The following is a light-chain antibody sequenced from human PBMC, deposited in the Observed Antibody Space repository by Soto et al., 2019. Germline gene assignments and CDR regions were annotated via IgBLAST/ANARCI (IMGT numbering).Light chain of an antibody. CDR2: DVS. CDR1: NSDVTSYNY. V-gene: IGLV2-11*01. CDR3: SSSTSRFARV. Sequence: QSALTQPRSVSGSPGQSVTISCTGTNSDVTSYNYVSWYQHLPGKAPKLLIYDVSNRPSGVPDRFSGSQSANTASLTTSGLQADDAADYYCSSSTSRFARVFGGGTKLTVL. J-gene: IGLJ2*01.